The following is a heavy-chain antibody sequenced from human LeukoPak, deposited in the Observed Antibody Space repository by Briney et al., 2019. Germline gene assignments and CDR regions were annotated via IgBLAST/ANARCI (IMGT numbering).Heavy chain of an antibody. J-gene: IGHJ4*02. CDR3: VREWQYQFDS. V-gene: IGHV4-39*07. D-gene: IGHD2/OR15-2a*01. Sequence: PSETLSLTCSVSGDSITNTNYYWAWIRQPPGKGLEWIGSIYSGGSTYYHPSLKSRVTMSVETSKNQFSLKVTSVTAADTAVYYCVREWQYQFDSWGQGILVTVSS. CDR2: IYSGGST. CDR1: GDSITNTNYY.